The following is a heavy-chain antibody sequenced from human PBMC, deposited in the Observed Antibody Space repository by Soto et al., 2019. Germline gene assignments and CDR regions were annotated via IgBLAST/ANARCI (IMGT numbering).Heavy chain of an antibody. J-gene: IGHJ3*02. CDR3: ARPLGVTTEDAFDI. CDR2: ISYDGSNK. CDR1: GFTFSSYA. V-gene: IGHV3-30-3*01. D-gene: IGHD4-17*01. Sequence: GGSLRLSCAASGFTFSSYAMHWVRQAPGKGLEWVAVISYDGSNKYYADSVKGRFTISRDNSKNTLYLQMNSLRAEDTAVYYCARPLGVTTEDAFDIWGQGTMVTVSS.